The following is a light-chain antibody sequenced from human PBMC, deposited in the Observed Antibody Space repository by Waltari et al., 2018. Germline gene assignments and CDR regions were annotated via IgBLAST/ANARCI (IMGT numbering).Light chain of an antibody. CDR1: QSVLYSSNNKNY. CDR3: QQYYSTPPRT. V-gene: IGKV4-1*01. CDR2: WAS. Sequence: DIVMTQSPDSMAVSLGERATINCKSSQSVLYSSNNKNYLAWYQQKPGQPPKLLIYWASTRESGVPDRFSGSGSGTDFTLTISILQAEDVAVYYCQQYYSTPPRTFGQGTKVEIK. J-gene: IGKJ1*01.